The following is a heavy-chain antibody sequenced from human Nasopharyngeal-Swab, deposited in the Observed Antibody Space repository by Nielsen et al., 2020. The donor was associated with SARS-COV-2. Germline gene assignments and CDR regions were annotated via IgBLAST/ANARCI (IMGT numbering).Heavy chain of an antibody. J-gene: IGHJ6*02. D-gene: IGHD6-19*01. V-gene: IGHV3-23*01. Sequence: GGSLRLSCAASGFTFSGNAMTWVRQAPGKGLEWVSGISGSGGSTYYADSVKGRFTISRDNSKNTLYLQMNSLRAEDTAVYYCAKDHNSSGWPYGMDVWGQGTTVTVSS. CDR1: GFTFSGNA. CDR3: AKDHNSSGWPYGMDV. CDR2: ISGSGGST.